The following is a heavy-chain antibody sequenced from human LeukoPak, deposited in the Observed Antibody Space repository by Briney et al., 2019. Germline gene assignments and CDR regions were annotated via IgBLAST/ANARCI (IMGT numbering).Heavy chain of an antibody. V-gene: IGHV4-39*07. D-gene: IGHD1/OR15-1a*01. Sequence: SETLSLTCTVSGGSISSSSYYWSWIRQPPGKGLEWIASINYSGSTYFSPSLKSRVTISIDTSTNQFSLKLNSVTAADTAVYYCARYYIIGTFHFDYWGQGTLVTVSS. J-gene: IGHJ4*02. CDR3: ARYYIIGTFHFDY. CDR1: GGSISSSSYY. CDR2: INYSGST.